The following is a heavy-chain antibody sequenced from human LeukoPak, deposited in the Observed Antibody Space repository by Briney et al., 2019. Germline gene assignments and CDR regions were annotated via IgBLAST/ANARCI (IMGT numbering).Heavy chain of an antibody. J-gene: IGHJ5*02. V-gene: IGHV4-59*01. Sequence: SETLSLTCTVSGGSISSYYWSWVRQPPGKGLEWVGYIYYSGSTNYNPSLKSRVTISVATSKNQFSLKLSSVTAADTAVYYCARRVTMVRGNRYNWFDPWGQGTLVTVSS. D-gene: IGHD3-10*01. CDR3: ARRVTMVRGNRYNWFDP. CDR2: IYYSGST. CDR1: GGSISSYY.